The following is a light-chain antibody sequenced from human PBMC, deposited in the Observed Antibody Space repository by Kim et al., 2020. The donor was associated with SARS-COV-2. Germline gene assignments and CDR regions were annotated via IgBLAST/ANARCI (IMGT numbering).Light chain of an antibody. Sequence: SVSPGERANLSCRASQGVSSNLAWYQKKRGQAPRLVIYGASTRAAGVAARFSGSVSGAEFTLTISNLQPEDCAVYYCQQYNKWMYTFGQGTKLEI. CDR2: GAS. CDR3: QQYNKWMYT. CDR1: QGVSSN. V-gene: IGKV3D-15*01. J-gene: IGKJ2*01.